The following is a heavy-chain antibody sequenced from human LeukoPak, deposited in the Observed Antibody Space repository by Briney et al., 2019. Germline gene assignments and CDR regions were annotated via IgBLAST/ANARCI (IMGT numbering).Heavy chain of an antibody. D-gene: IGHD6-13*01. CDR3: ANAVSSRYGYNWFDP. J-gene: IGHJ5*02. CDR2: ISGSGGST. V-gene: IGHV3-23*01. Sequence: PGGSLRLSCAASGFTFSSYAMSWVRQAPGKGLEWVSAISGSGGSTYYADSVKGRFTISRDNSKNTLYLQMNSLRAEDTAVYYCANAVSSRYGYNWFDPWGQGTLVTVSS. CDR1: GFTFSSYA.